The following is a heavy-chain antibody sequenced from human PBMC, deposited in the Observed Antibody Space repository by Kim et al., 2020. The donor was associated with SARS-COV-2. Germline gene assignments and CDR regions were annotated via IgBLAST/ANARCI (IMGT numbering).Heavy chain of an antibody. Sequence: GGSLRLSCAASGFTFSSYSMNWVRQAPGKGLEWVSYISSSSSTIYYADSVKGRFTISRDNAKNSLYLQMNILRDEDTAVYYCARVDYIWGSYRFGGINW. V-gene: IGHV3-48*02. CDR3: ARVDYIWGSYRFGGINW. CDR1: GFTFSSYS. J-gene: IGHJ5*01. CDR2: ISSSSSTI. D-gene: IGHD3-16*02.